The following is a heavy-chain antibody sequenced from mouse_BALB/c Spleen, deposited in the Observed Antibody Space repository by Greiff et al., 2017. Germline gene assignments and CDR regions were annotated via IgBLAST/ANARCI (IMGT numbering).Heavy chain of an antibody. J-gene: IGHJ4*01. CDR1: GYAFSSSW. D-gene: IGHD2-12*01. CDR2: IYPGDGYT. Sequence: QVQLQQSGPELVKPGASVKISCKASGYAFSSSWMNWVKQRPGQGLEWIGRIYPGDGYTNYNGKFKGKATLTADKSSSTAYMQLSSLTSVDSAVYFCARREGFTTGDYYAMDYWGQGTSVTVSS. CDR3: ARREGFTTGDYYAMDY. V-gene: IGHV1-82*01.